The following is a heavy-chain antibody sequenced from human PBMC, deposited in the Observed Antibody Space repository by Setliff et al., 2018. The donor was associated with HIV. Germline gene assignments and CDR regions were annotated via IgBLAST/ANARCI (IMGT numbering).Heavy chain of an antibody. D-gene: IGHD6-13*01. Sequence: SVKVSCKASGGTFSSYVISWVRQAPGQGLEWMGGIIPIFGTANYAQKFQGRVTITAGESTSTAYMELSSLRSDDTAVYYCARDFSGQQLVGGWFDPWGQGTLVTVSS. CDR3: ARDFSGQQLVGGWFDP. J-gene: IGHJ5*02. CDR2: IIPIFGTA. V-gene: IGHV1-69*13. CDR1: GGTFSSYV.